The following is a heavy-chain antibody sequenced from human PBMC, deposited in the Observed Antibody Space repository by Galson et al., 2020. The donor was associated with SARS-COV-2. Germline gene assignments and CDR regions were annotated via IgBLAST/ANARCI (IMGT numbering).Heavy chain of an antibody. CDR3: ARHADYYGGSEDWFGP. J-gene: IGHJ5*02. CDR2: IYYSGST. D-gene: IGHD3-10*01. CDR1: GGSISSSSYY. Sequence: SETLSLTCTVYGGSISSSSYYWGWIRQPPGKGLEWIGRIYYSGSTYYNPSLKSRVTIAVDTSKNQFSLKLSSVTATDTAVYYCARHADYYGGSEDWFGPWGQGTRVTGSS. V-gene: IGHV4-39*01.